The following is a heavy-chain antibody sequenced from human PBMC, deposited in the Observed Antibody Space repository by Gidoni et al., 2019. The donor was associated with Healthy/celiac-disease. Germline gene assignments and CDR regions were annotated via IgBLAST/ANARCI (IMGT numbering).Heavy chain of an antibody. CDR3: ARDGGYCSSTSCYAYYFDY. CDR2: INAGNGNT. J-gene: IGHJ4*02. CDR1: GYTFPSYA. D-gene: IGHD2-2*01. V-gene: IGHV1-3*01. Sequence: QVQLVQSGAEVKKPGASVKVSCKASGYTFPSYAMHWVRQAPGQRLEWMGWINAGNGNTKYSQKFQGRVTITRDTSASTAYMELSSLRSEDTAVYYCARDGGYCSSTSCYAYYFDYWGQGTLVTVSS.